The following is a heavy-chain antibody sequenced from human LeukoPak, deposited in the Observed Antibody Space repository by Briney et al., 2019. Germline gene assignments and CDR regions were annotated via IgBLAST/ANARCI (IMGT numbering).Heavy chain of an antibody. V-gene: IGHV3-30-3*01. CDR3: ARDFLGYCSGGSCQRSYFFDY. CDR1: GFTFSNYA. CDR2: ISYYGSNK. Sequence: GRSLRLSCAASGFTFSNYAMHWVRQAPGKGLEWVAVISYYGSNKYYADAVNGRFTNPRDNSKNTLYLQLNSLRDEDTAVYYCARDFLGYCSGGSCQRSYFFDYWGQGTLVTVSS. D-gene: IGHD2-15*01. J-gene: IGHJ4*02.